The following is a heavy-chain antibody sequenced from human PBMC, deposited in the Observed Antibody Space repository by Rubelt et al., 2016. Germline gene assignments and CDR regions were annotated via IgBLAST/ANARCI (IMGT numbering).Heavy chain of an antibody. CDR2: INHSGST. Sequence: QVQLQQWGAGLLKPSETLSLTCAVYGGSFSGYYWSWIRQPPGKGLEWIGEINHSGSTNYNPSLKIRVAISVDTSKNQFSLKLSSVTGEDTGVYYCARFRDAGKQMVGGEGVDPWGKGTL. J-gene: IGHJ5*02. CDR3: ARFRDAGKQMVGGEGVDP. CDR1: GGSFSGYY. D-gene: IGHD6-13*01. V-gene: IGHV4-34*01.